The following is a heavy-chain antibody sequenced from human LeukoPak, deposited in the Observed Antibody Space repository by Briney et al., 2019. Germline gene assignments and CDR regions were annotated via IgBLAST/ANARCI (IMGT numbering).Heavy chain of an antibody. Sequence: GESLKFSCKGSGYSFTIYWIRWVRQMPGQGLGWMGVIYLADSDTRISPSSQDQVNISADKSINTAYQQWNSLKASDTAIYYCARSLTMAAADSVFDYWGQGTLVIVSS. J-gene: IGHJ4*02. V-gene: IGHV5-51*01. CDR2: IYLADSDT. CDR1: GYSFTIYW. CDR3: ARSLTMAAADSVFDY. D-gene: IGHD6-25*01.